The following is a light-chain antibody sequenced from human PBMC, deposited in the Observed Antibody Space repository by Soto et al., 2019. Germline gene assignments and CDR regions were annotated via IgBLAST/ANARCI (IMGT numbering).Light chain of an antibody. CDR3: SSYTSSSTLV. CDR2: AVS. Sequence: QSALTQPVSVSASPGQSITISCAGTSSDIGKYDYVSWYQHHPGNAPKLVISAVSRRSSGISDRFSGSKSGNTATLTISGLQAEDEADYHCSSYTSSSTLVLGTGTKLTVL. CDR1: SSDIGKYDY. V-gene: IGLV2-14*01. J-gene: IGLJ1*01.